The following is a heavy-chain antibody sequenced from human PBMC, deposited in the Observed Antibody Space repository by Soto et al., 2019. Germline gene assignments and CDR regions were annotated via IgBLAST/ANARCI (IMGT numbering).Heavy chain of an antibody. CDR3: ARGAKYCTNGVCYGYYYYYYSGMDV. J-gene: IGHJ6*02. V-gene: IGHV1-18*04. D-gene: IGHD2-8*01. Sequence: ASVKVSCKASGYTFTSYGISWVRQAPGQGLEWMGWISAYNGNTNYAQKLQGRVTMTTDTSTSTAYMELRSLRSDDTAVYYCARGAKYCTNGVCYGYYYYYYSGMDVWGQGTTVTVYS. CDR1: GYTFTSYG. CDR2: ISAYNGNT.